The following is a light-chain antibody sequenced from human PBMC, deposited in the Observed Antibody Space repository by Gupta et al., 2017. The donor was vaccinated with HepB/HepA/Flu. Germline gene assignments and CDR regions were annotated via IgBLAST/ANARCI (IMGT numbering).Light chain of an antibody. Sequence: QSALTQPRSVSGSPGPSVTISCTGTRSDVGGYNYVSWYQQHPGKVPKLIIYNVRERPAGVPDRFSASKSGNTASLTISGLQAEDEADYHCCSYSGSYHVVFGGGTTLTVL. CDR2: NVR. CDR1: RSDVGGYNY. J-gene: IGLJ2*01. V-gene: IGLV2-11*01. CDR3: CSYSGSYHVV.